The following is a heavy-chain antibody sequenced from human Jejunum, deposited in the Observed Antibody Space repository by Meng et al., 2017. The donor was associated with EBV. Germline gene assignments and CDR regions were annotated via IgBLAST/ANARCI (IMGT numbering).Heavy chain of an antibody. CDR2: IKRTTDGGTT. V-gene: IGHV3-15*01. J-gene: IGHJ4*02. CDR3: TDVGGDMI. CDR1: GFTFTNSH. D-gene: IGHD3-16*01. Sequence: VELGGSGGGLVKPGESLRLSCAASGFTFTNSHMTWVRQAPGKGLEWVGRIKRTTDGGTTDYAAPVKGRFTISRDGSKNTLYLQMNSLKTEDTAVYYCTDVGGDMIWGQGILVTVSS.